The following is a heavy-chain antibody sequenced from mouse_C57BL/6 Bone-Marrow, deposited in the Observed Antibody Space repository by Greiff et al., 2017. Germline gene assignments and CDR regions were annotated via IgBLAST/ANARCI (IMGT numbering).Heavy chain of an antibody. CDR2: IDPSDSYT. CDR1: GYTFTSYW. V-gene: IGHV1-69*01. CDR3: ALYDCDEDWFAY. D-gene: IGHD2-4*01. J-gene: IGHJ3*01. Sequence: VQLQQPGAELVMPGASVKLSCKASGYTFTSYWMHWVKQRPGQGLEWIGEIDPSDSYTNYNQKFKGKSTLTVDKSSSTAYMQLSRLTSEDSEVYYCALYDCDEDWFAYWGQGTLVTVSA.